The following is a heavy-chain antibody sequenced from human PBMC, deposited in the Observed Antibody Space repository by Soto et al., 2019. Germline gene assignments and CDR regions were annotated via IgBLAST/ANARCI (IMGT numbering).Heavy chain of an antibody. CDR1: GFIFSEST. V-gene: IGHV3-64D*06. J-gene: IGHJ4*02. D-gene: IGHD2-15*01. CDR3: VKQAHGLDGVAFDY. Sequence: GGSLRLSCSASGFIFSESTIYWVRQVPGKGLEAISAVSTSGRSTYYADSVKDRFTISRDNSKNTLFLQMGSLRPEDTAIYYCVKQAHGLDGVAFDYWGQGTQVTV. CDR2: VSTSGRST.